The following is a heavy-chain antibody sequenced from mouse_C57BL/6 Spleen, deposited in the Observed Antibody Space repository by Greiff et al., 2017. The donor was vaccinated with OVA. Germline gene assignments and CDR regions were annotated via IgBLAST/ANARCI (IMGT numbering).Heavy chain of an antibody. D-gene: IGHD3-2*02. V-gene: IGHV1-82*01. J-gene: IGHJ4*01. CDR2: IYPGDGDT. Sequence: QVQLQQSGPELVKPGASVKISCKASGYAFSSSWMNWVKQRPGKGLEWIGRIYPGDGDTNYNGKFKGKATLTADKSSSTAYMPLSSLTSEDSAVYFCARSYSSGYAMDYWGQGTSVTVSS. CDR1: GYAFSSSW. CDR3: ARSYSSGYAMDY.